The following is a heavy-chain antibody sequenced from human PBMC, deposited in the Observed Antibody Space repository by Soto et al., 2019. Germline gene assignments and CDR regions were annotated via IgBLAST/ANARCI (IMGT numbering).Heavy chain of an antibody. Sequence: GESLKISCKGSGYSFTNYWVGWVRQMPGKGLEWMGNIYPGDSDTRYSPSFQGQFTISADRSINTAYLRWSSLQASDTAMYYCARSYDSSGRYFDYWGQGTLVTVSS. CDR3: ARSYDSSGRYFDY. CDR1: GYSFTNYW. D-gene: IGHD3-22*01. V-gene: IGHV5-51*01. J-gene: IGHJ4*02. CDR2: IYPGDSDT.